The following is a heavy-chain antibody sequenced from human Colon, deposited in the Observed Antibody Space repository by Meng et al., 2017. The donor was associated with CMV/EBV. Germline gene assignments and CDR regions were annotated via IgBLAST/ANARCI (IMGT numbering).Heavy chain of an antibody. Sequence: GGSLRLSCAASGLTLRSYAMSWVRQAPGKGLEWLSVIYSGGSDTHDADSVKGRFTIARDDSKNTPYLEMNSLRAEDTAVYYCAKDLRLPHYGMDVWGQGTSVTVSS. CDR1: GLTLRSYA. V-gene: IGHV3-23*03. J-gene: IGHJ6*02. CDR2: IYSGGSDT. CDR3: AKDLRLPHYGMDV.